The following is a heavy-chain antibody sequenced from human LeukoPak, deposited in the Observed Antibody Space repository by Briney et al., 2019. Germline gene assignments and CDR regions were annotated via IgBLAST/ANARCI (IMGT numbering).Heavy chain of an antibody. CDR2: TTGSGGST. V-gene: IGHV3-23*01. Sequence: GGSLRLSCAASGYTFIIYAMHWVRQAPGKGLEWVSATTGSGGSTYYADSVKGRFTISRDNSKNTLYLQMNSLRGEDTAIYYCAKVLYSSGFYGNYWGQGTLVTVSS. CDR3: AKVLYSSGFYGNY. J-gene: IGHJ4*02. CDR1: GYTFIIYA. D-gene: IGHD6-19*01.